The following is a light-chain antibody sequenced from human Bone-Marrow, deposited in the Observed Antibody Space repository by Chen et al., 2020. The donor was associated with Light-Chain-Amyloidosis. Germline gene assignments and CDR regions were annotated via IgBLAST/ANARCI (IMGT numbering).Light chain of an antibody. CDR2: GVS. Sequence: QAALSQPASVSWYPWPSITTSGTGTSSDVGAYNYVSWFQHHPGKAPKLMIYGVSNRPSGVANRFSGSKSGNTASLTISGLQAEDEADYYCSSYTGSSTLYVFGTGTKVTVL. CDR1: SSDVGAYNY. J-gene: IGLJ1*01. V-gene: IGLV2-14*03. CDR3: SSYTGSSTLYV.